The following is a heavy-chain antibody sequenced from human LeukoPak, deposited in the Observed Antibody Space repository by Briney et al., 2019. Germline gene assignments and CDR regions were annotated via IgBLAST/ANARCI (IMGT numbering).Heavy chain of an antibody. CDR2: IGSDGDKK. V-gene: IGHV3-30*02. D-gene: IGHD2-15*01. CDR1: GFSFSHFG. CDR3: AKDGYCSGGACYAWHFDS. Sequence: PGGSLRLSCAASGFSFSHFGMHWIRQAPGKGLERVAFIGSDGDKKYFADSLKGRLTISRDNSKNMLFLQVSSLRTEDTAVYYCAKDGYCSGGACYAWHFDSWGLGTLVTVSS. J-gene: IGHJ4*02.